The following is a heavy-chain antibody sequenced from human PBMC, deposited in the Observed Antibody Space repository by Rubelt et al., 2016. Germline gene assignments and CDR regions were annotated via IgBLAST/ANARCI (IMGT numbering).Heavy chain of an antibody. J-gene: IGHJ4*02. V-gene: IGHV3-64*01. CDR3: ARGGQLVHDYFDY. D-gene: IGHD6-13*01. Sequence: YYANSVKGRFTISRDNSKNTLYLQMGSLRAEDMAVYYCARGGQLVHDYFDYWGQGTLVTVSS.